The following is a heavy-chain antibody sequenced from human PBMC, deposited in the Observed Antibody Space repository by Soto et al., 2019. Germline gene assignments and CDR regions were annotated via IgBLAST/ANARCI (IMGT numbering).Heavy chain of an antibody. CDR1: GFTFSRLW. CDR2: IKEDGSEK. D-gene: IGHD4-4*01. V-gene: IGHV3-7*03. J-gene: IGHJ4*02. Sequence: LRLSYAASGFTFSRLWMSWVRQAPFKGLEWVANIKEDGSEKYYVDSVKGRFTISRDNAKNSLFLQMNSLRAEDTAVYFCTCHPPRGDYNKYARNYWGQGTQVTVSS. CDR3: TCHPPRGDYNKYARNY.